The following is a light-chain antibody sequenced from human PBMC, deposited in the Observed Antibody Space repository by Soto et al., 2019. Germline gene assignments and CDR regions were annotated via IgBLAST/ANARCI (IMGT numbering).Light chain of an antibody. Sequence: QSALTQPASVSGSPGQSITISCTGTSSEDGGYNYVSWYQQHPGKAPKLMIYDVSNRPSGVSNRFSGSKSGNTASLTISGLQAEDEADYYCSSYTSSSTHYVFGTGTKLTVL. CDR3: SSYTSSSTHYV. CDR2: DVS. CDR1: SSEDGGYNY. V-gene: IGLV2-14*01. J-gene: IGLJ1*01.